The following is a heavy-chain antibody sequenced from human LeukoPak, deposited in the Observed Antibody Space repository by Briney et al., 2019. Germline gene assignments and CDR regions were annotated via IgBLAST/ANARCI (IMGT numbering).Heavy chain of an antibody. D-gene: IGHD3-10*01. Sequence: ASVKVSCKASGYTFTGYYMHWVRQAPGPGLEWMGRINPNSGGTNYAQKFQGRVTMTRDTSISTAYMELSRLRSDDTAVYYCARIMVRGAIHYWGQGTLATVSS. CDR1: GYTFTGYY. V-gene: IGHV1-2*06. J-gene: IGHJ4*02. CDR3: ARIMVRGAIHY. CDR2: INPNSGGT.